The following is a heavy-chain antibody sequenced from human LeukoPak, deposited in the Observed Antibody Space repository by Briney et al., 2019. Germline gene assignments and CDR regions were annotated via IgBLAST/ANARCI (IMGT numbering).Heavy chain of an antibody. J-gene: IGHJ4*02. CDR2: IKQDGSEK. V-gene: IGHV3-7*01. CDR3: ARGVTTVEN. D-gene: IGHD4-23*01. CDR1: GFTFSRHA. Sequence: GGSLRLSCAASGFTFSRHAMHWVRQAPGKGLEWVANIKQDGSEKYYVDSVKGRFTISRDNAKNSLYLQMNSLRAEDMAVYYCARGVTTVENWGQGTLVTVSS.